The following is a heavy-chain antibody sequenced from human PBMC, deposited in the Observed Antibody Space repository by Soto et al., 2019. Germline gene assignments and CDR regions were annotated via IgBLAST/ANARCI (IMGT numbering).Heavy chain of an antibody. CDR1: GFSFGDYA. CDR3: ARRRMGAGSRHFDY. Sequence: PGGSLRLSCAVSGFSFGDYAISWLRQAPGKGLEWVGFIRRKLDGATTDYAASVKGRFTVSRDDSKSIAYLQMNSLRTEDTAIYYCARRRMGAGSRHFDYWGQGTLVTVSS. D-gene: IGHD1-26*01. CDR2: IRRKLDGATT. J-gene: IGHJ4*02. V-gene: IGHV3-49*03.